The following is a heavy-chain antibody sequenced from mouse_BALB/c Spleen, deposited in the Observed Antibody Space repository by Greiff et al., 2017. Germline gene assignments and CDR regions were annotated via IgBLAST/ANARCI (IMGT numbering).Heavy chain of an antibody. J-gene: IGHJ2*01. CDR3: ARSVLLRRYYIDY. Sequence: QVQLQQSGAELVRPGTSVKVSCKASGYAFTNYLREWVKQRPGQGLEWIGVINPGRGGTNYNEKFKGKATLTADKSSSTAYMQLSSLTSDDSAVYFRARSVLLRRYYIDYWRQGPTLTVSS. CDR2: INPGRGGT. V-gene: IGHV1-54*01. CDR1: GYAFTNYL. D-gene: IGHD2-10*01.